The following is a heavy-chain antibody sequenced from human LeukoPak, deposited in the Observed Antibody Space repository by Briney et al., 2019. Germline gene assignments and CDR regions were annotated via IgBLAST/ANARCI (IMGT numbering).Heavy chain of an antibody. J-gene: IGHJ4*02. CDR1: GFTFSSYL. CDR2: IKQDGSEK. Sequence: GGSLRLSCAASGFTFSSYLMSWVRQAPGKGLEWVANIKQDGSEKYYVDSVKGRFTISRDNAKNSLYLQMNSLRAEDTAVYYCARVGMYYDFWSGYYRGFYFDYWGQGTLVTVSS. V-gene: IGHV3-7*01. CDR3: ARVGMYYDFWSGYYRGFYFDY. D-gene: IGHD3-3*01.